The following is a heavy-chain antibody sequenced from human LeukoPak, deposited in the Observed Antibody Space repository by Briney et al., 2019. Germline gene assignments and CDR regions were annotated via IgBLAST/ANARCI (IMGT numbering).Heavy chain of an antibody. CDR2: IFSAGTT. CDR3: ARLKGTYRHPLEI. J-gene: IGHJ3*02. V-gene: IGHV3-53*04. CDR1: GFTVSDNY. Sequence: AGGSLRLSCASSGFTVSDNYMGWARQAPGKGLECVSIIFSAGTTYYADSVKGRFTISRHNSRNTIYLQMTSLQTEDTAVYYCARLKGTYRHPLEIWGQGTMVTVSS. D-gene: IGHD1-14*01.